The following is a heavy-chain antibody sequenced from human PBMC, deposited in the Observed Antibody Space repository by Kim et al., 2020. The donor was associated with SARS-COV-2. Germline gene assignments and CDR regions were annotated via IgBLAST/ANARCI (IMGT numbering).Heavy chain of an antibody. D-gene: IGHD3-10*01. Sequence: SETLSLTCAVYGGSFSGYYWSWIRQPPGKGLEWIGEINHSGSTNYNPSLKSRVTISVDTSKNQFSLKLSSVTAADTAVYYCARGPPYYGSGRGFDYWGQGTLVTVSS. CDR1: GGSFSGYY. CDR3: ARGPPYYGSGRGFDY. CDR2: INHSGST. J-gene: IGHJ4*02. V-gene: IGHV4-34*01.